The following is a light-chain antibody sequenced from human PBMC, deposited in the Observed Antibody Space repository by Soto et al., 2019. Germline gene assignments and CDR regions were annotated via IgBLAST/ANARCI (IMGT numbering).Light chain of an antibody. Sequence: EIVMTQSPATLSVSPGERATLSCRASQSVSSNLAWYQQKPGQAPRLLIYGASTRATGGPAGFSGSGSGTECTLTISSLQSEDFAVYYCQQYNDWPHTFGQGTKLEIK. V-gene: IGKV3-15*01. J-gene: IGKJ2*01. CDR3: QQYNDWPHT. CDR1: QSVSSN. CDR2: GAS.